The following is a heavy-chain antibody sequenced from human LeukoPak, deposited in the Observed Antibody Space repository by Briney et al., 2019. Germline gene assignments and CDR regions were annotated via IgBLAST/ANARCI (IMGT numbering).Heavy chain of an antibody. CDR1: GFTFSSYG. V-gene: IGHV3-30*18. CDR3: AKRGYYYDSSGYYSRTYFDY. Sequence: PGGSLRLSCAVSGFTFSSYGMHWVRQAPGKGLEWVAVISYDGSNKYYADSVKGRFTISRDNSKNTLYLQMNSLRAEDTAVYYCAKRGYYYDSSGYYSRTYFDYWGQGTLVIVSS. J-gene: IGHJ4*02. D-gene: IGHD3-22*01. CDR2: ISYDGSNK.